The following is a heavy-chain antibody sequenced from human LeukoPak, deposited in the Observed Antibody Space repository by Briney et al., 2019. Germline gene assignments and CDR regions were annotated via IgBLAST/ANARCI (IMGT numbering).Heavy chain of an antibody. Sequence: GRSLRLSCAASGFTFSSYAMHWVRQAPGKGLEWVAVISYDGSNKYYADSVKGRFTIPRDNSKNTLYLQMNSLRAEDTAVYYCARGGDIVVVPAAIGWFDPWGQGTLVTVSS. CDR1: GFTFSSYA. D-gene: IGHD2-2*01. CDR2: ISYDGSNK. CDR3: ARGGDIVVVPAAIGWFDP. J-gene: IGHJ5*02. V-gene: IGHV3-30-3*01.